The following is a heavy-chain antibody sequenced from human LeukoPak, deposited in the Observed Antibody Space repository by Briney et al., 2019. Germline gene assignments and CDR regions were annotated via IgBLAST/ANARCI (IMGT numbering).Heavy chain of an antibody. D-gene: IGHD6-13*01. CDR2: IYYSETT. J-gene: IGHJ3*01. V-gene: IGHV4-59*01. Sequence: ASETLSLTCTVSGGSISSYYWSWIRQPPGKGLDWIGYIYYSETTNYNPSLKNRVTISLDTSKKQFSLKLSSVTAADAAVYYCARISSSNWYNERGAFDVWGQGTMVTVSS. CDR3: ARISSSNWYNERGAFDV. CDR1: GGSISSYY.